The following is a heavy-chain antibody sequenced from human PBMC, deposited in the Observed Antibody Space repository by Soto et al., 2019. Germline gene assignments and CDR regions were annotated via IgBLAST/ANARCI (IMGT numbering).Heavy chain of an antibody. CDR3: ARGLYLGYSSGSYYYYGMDV. J-gene: IGHJ6*02. CDR2: IYTSGST. CDR1: GGSISRYY. V-gene: IGHV4-4*07. D-gene: IGHD6-19*01. Sequence: SETLSLTCTVSGGSISRYYWSWIRQPAGKGLEWIGRIYTSGSTNYNPSLKSRVTMSVDASKNQFSLKLSSVTAADTAVYYCARGLYLGYSSGSYYYYGMDVWGQGTTVTVSS.